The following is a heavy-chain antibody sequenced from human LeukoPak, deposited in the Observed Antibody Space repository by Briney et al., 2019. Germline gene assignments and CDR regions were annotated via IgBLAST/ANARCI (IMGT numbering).Heavy chain of an antibody. V-gene: IGHV5-51*01. CDR2: IYPGDSDT. CDR3: ARRPIAAAGPWGWFDP. J-gene: IGHJ5*02. Sequence: GESLKISRKGSGYSFTSYWIGWVRQMPGKGLEWMGIIYPGDSDTRYSPSFQGQVTISADKSISTAYLQWSSLKASDTAMYYCARRPIAAAGPWGWFDPWGQGTLVTVSS. D-gene: IGHD6-13*01. CDR1: GYSFTSYW.